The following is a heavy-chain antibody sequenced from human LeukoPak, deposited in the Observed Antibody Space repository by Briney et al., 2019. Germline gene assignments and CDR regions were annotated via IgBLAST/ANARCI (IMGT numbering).Heavy chain of an antibody. Sequence: SETLSLTCAVYGGSFSGYYWSWIRQPPGKGLEWIGEINHSGSTNYNPSLKSRVTISIDKSKNQFSLKLNSVTAADTAVYYCARAFLVGYSPEEYFFDYWGQGNLVTVSS. D-gene: IGHD2-15*01. CDR2: INHSGST. CDR1: GGSFSGYY. J-gene: IGHJ4*02. CDR3: ARAFLVGYSPEEYFFDY. V-gene: IGHV4-34*01.